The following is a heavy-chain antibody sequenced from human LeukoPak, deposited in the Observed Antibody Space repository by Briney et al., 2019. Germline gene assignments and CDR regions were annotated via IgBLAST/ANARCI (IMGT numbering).Heavy chain of an antibody. CDR2: ISGSGRTT. D-gene: IGHD3-16*02. J-gene: IGHJ4*02. Sequence: GRSLRLSRAASGFTFSAYGMSWVRQAPGKGLEWVSGISGSGRTTNYADSVKGRFTSSRDNAKNTLYLEMNSLGAEDTAVYYCAKDWDYVWGSYRPYYFDDWGQGGLVTVSS. CDR1: GFTFSAYG. V-gene: IGHV3-23*01. CDR3: AKDWDYVWGSYRPYYFDD.